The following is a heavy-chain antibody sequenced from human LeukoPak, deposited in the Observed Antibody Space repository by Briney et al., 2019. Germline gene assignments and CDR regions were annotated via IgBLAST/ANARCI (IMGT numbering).Heavy chain of an antibody. J-gene: IGHJ4*02. CDR2: IFPSDSDT. D-gene: IGHD6-19*01. V-gene: IGHV5-51*01. Sequence: GESLKISCKTSGYRFTTTWIGWVRQMPGKGLEWMGIIFPSDSDTRYSPSFQGQVTISADKSINTAYLQWSSLKASDTAIYYCAIIGYNSAPLDYWGQGTLVTVSS. CDR3: AIIGYNSAPLDY. CDR1: GYRFTTTW.